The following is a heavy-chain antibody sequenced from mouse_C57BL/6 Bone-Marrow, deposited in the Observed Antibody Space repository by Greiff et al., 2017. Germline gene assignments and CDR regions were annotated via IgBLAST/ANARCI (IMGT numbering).Heavy chain of an antibody. V-gene: IGHV1-85*01. D-gene: IGHD2-4*01. CDR1: GYTFTSYD. CDR2: IYPRDGST. Sequence: QVQLKESGPELVKPGASVKLSCKASGYTFTSYDINWVKQRPGQGLEWIGGIYPRDGSTKYNEKFKGKATLTVDTTSSTAYMELHSLTSEDAAVYFCARSYDYDFDYWGQGTTLTVSS. J-gene: IGHJ2*01. CDR3: ARSYDYDFDY.